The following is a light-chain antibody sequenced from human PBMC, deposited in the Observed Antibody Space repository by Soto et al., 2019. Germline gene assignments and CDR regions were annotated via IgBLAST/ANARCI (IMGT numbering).Light chain of an antibody. Sequence: QSALTQPASVSGSPGQSITISCTGTSSDVGGYNYVSWYQQHPGKAPKLMIYDVSNRPSGVSNRFSGSKSGNTASLTISGLQAEDEADYYCSSYTSTPFYYFGTWTKVTVL. CDR3: SSYTSTPFYY. CDR1: SSDVGGYNY. CDR2: DVS. V-gene: IGLV2-14*01. J-gene: IGLJ1*01.